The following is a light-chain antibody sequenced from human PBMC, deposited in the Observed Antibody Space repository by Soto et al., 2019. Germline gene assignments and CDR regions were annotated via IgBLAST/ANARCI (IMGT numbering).Light chain of an antibody. CDR1: QSVSSN. Sequence: EIVMTQSPATLSVSPGERATLSCRASQSVSSNFAWYQQKPGQAPRLLIYGASTRATGIPARFSGSGSGTEFTLTISSLQSADFAVYSCQQYNNWPPWTFGQGTKVEIK. V-gene: IGKV3-15*01. CDR3: QQYNNWPPWT. CDR2: GAS. J-gene: IGKJ1*01.